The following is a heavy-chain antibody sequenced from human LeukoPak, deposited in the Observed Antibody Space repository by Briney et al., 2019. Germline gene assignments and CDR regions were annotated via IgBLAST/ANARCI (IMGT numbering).Heavy chain of an antibody. Sequence: ASVKVSCKASVCTFTRYYMHWLGPAPGQGLDWMGWINPSSGGNNYAQKFQGGVTITRRTSISTAYMVLSRLRSDDTAVYYCARFNYYGSGSYSPPIDYWGQGTLVTVSS. CDR1: VCTFTRYY. CDR2: INPSSGGN. D-gene: IGHD3-10*01. CDR3: ARFNYYGSGSYSPPIDY. V-gene: IGHV1-2*02. J-gene: IGHJ4*02.